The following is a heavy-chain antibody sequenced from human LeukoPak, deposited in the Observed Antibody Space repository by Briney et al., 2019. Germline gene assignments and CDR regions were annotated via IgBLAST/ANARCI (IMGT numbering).Heavy chain of an antibody. CDR1: GYTFTGYY. CDR2: INPNSGGT. CDR3: ARAGRGVWFGEKNWFDP. Sequence: ASVKVSCKASGYTFTGYYMHWVRQAPGQGLEWMGWINPNSGGTNYAQKFQGRVTMTRDTPISTAYMELSRLRSDDTAVYYCARAGRGVWFGEKNWFDPWGQGTLVTVSS. J-gene: IGHJ5*02. V-gene: IGHV1-2*02. D-gene: IGHD3-10*01.